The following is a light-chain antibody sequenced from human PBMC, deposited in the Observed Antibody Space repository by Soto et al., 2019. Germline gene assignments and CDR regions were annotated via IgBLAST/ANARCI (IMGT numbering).Light chain of an antibody. J-gene: IGLJ1*01. V-gene: IGLV2-14*01. CDR1: SSDVGGYNY. CDR3: SSYTSSSTLWV. Sequence: QSALTQPASVSGSPGQSITISCTGTSSDVGGYNYVSWYQQHPGKAPKLMIYEVSNRASGVSNRFSGSKSGNTASLTISGLQAEDEADYYCSSYTSSSTLWVFGTGTKVTVL. CDR2: EVS.